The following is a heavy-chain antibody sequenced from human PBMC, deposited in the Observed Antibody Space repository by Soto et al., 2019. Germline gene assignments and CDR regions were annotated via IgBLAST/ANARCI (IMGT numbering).Heavy chain of an antibody. Sequence: QITLKESGPTLVKPTQTLTLTCTFSGFSLSTSGVGVGWISQPPGKALELLALICWKEDNRHSPSLKSRLTITTDTAKKHVVLRMTNRDAVDTATYYCASGYYNFWPGYHNDAFDIWGQGTMVTVSS. V-gene: IGHV2-5*01. CDR2: ICWKEDN. D-gene: IGHD3-3*01. CDR3: ASGYYNFWPGYHNDAFDI. J-gene: IGHJ3*02. CDR1: GFSLSTSGVG.